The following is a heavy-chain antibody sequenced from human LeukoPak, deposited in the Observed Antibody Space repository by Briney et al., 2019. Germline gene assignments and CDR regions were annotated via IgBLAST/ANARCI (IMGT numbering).Heavy chain of an antibody. J-gene: IGHJ4*02. D-gene: IGHD3-10*01. V-gene: IGHV4-39*01. CDR1: GDSISSDNYY. Sequence: SETLSLTCTVSGDSISSDNYYWGWIRQPPGKGREWSGSIYYSGTTYYNPSLKSRVTIYVDTYKNQFSLKPSSVTAADTARYYCAKHYMGSSYSHGLDCWGQGTLVTVSS. CDR3: AKHYMGSSYSHGLDC. CDR2: IYYSGTT.